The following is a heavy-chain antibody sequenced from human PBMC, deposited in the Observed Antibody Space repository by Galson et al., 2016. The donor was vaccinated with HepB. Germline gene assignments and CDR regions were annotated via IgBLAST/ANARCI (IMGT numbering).Heavy chain of an antibody. V-gene: IGHV3-30*03. D-gene: IGHD1-1*01. CDR3: GKWDWHDPAD. CDR1: GFTFRSYG. CDR2: ITYHGRNQ. Sequence: SLRLSCAASGFTFRSYGLQWVRQAPGKGPEWLAIITYHGRNQFYADSVKGRFTISRDDSRNSVYLQMDSLREEDTAVYYCGKWDWHDPADWGQGTLVSVSS. J-gene: IGHJ4*02.